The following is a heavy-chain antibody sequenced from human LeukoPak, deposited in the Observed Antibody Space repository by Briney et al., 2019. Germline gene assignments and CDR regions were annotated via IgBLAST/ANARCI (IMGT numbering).Heavy chain of an antibody. Sequence: GGSLTLSCAASGFTFSSYWMTWVRQAPGKGLEWVTNIKQDGSEKYYVDSVKGRFTISRDIAKNSLYVEMNSLRAEDTAVYYCVRGLYSTSGHWGQGTLVTVSS. D-gene: IGHD2-2*01. CDR3: VRGLYSTSGH. CDR1: GFTFSSYW. J-gene: IGHJ4*02. V-gene: IGHV3-7*01. CDR2: IKQDGSEK.